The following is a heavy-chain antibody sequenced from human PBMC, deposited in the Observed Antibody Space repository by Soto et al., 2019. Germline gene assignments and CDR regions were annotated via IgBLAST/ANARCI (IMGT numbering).Heavy chain of an antibody. D-gene: IGHD1-26*01. CDR1: GFIFSNYV. J-gene: IGHJ4*02. Sequence: EVQLVDSGGGLVQPGGSLRLSCAASGFIFSNYVMSWVRQAPGKGLEWVSSISDSGGTSYYADSVKGRFTISRDNSKNTLYLQMNSLRAADTAIYYCAKRPRALLTFDYWGQGTLVNVSS. V-gene: IGHV3-23*04. CDR3: AKRPRALLTFDY. CDR2: ISDSGGTS.